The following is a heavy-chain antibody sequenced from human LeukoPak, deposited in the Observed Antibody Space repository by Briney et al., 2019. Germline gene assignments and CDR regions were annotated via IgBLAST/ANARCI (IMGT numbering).Heavy chain of an antibody. D-gene: IGHD1-26*01. V-gene: IGHV3-23*01. Sequence: PVGSLRLSGAPSEFAFSIYAMWWVPKAPGKGQGGGSMFSGGGGGTYYADSVKGRFTISRDNSKNTLYLQMNILRGEDTAVYYCAKGAGAGQVDWFDPCGQGTLVTVSS. CDR2: FSGGGGGT. CDR3: AKGAGAGQVDWFDP. J-gene: IGHJ5*02. CDR1: EFAFSIYA.